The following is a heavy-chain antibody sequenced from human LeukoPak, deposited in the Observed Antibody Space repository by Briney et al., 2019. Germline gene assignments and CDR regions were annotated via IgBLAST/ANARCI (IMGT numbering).Heavy chain of an antibody. Sequence: GGSLRLSCAASAFTYSSYWMSWVRQAPGKGLEWVANIKQDGSEKYYVDSVKGRFTISGDNAKHSLYLQMNSLRAEDTAVYYCAREGGSTSLYYYYMDVWGKGTTVTVSS. D-gene: IGHD1-26*01. CDR2: IKQDGSEK. J-gene: IGHJ6*03. CDR3: AREGGSTSLYYYYMDV. V-gene: IGHV3-7*01. CDR1: AFTYSSYW.